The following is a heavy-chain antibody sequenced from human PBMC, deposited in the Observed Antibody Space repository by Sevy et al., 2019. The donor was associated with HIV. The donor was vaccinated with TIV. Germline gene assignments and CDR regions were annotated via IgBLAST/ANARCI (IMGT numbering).Heavy chain of an antibody. D-gene: IGHD2-21*01. V-gene: IGHV3-30*02. CDR2: IQYDGSNK. CDR1: GFSFSSYG. J-gene: IGHJ4*02. CDR3: VKEGGGEGGDH. Sequence: GGSLRLSCAASGFSFSSYGMHWVRQAPGKGLERMSYIQYDGSNKDYADSVKGRFTISRDNSKNTLYLQMNSLRVEDTAVFYCVKEGGGEGGDHWGQGTLVRVSS.